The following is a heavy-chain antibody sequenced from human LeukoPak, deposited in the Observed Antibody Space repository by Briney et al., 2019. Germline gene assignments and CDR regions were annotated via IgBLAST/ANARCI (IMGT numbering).Heavy chain of an antibody. CDR1: GFTFSSFA. J-gene: IGHJ4*02. CDR2: ISGSGGST. Sequence: PGGSPRLSCAASGFTFSSFAMSWVRQAPGKGLEWVSAISGSGGSTYYADSVKGRFTISRDNSKNTLYLQMNSLRAEDSAVYYCARDSRTYSYGSGSYYVGYFDYWGQGTLVTVSS. V-gene: IGHV3-23*01. D-gene: IGHD3-10*01. CDR3: ARDSRTYSYGSGSYYVGYFDY.